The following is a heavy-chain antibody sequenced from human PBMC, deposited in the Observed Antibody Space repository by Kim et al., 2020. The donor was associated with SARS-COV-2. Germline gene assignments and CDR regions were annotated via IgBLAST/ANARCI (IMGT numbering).Heavy chain of an antibody. Sequence: GGSLRLSCAASGFSFSGYATNWVRQAPGRGLEWVSGISGSGATTYYADSVRGRFTVSRDGSNLFLQMNSLRAEDTAVYFCAKALRGYSASSFDFWGQGT. V-gene: IGHV3-23*01. CDR2: ISGSGATT. J-gene: IGHJ4*02. CDR1: GFSFSGYA. CDR3: AKALRGYSASSFDF. D-gene: IGHD5-12*01.